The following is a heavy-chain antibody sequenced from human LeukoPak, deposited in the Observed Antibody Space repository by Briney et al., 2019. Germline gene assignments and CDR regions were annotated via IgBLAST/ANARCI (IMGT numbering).Heavy chain of an antibody. V-gene: IGHV1-69*04. Sequence: GASVKVSCKASGGTFSSYAISWVRQAPGQGLEWMGRIIPILGIANYAQKFQGRVTITADKSTSTAYMELSSLRSEDTAVYYCARDSPEPETHSDSVSNIVATIDLLDYYYYYGMDVWGQGTTVTVSS. CDR3: ARDSPEPETHSDSVSNIVATIDLLDYYYYYGMDV. D-gene: IGHD5-12*01. CDR2: IIPILGIA. J-gene: IGHJ6*02. CDR1: GGTFSSYA.